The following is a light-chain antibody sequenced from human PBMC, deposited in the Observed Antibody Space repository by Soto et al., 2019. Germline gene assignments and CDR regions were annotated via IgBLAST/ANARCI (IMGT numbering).Light chain of an antibody. J-gene: IGLJ1*01. CDR1: YSNIGDNT. Sequence: QSVLTQPSSASGTPGQRVTMSCSGSYSNIGDNTVNWYQQLPGTAPKLLMYNNNQRSSGVPDRFSGSKSGTSASLAISGLQSEDEADYYCAAWEDSLTGYVFGTGTRSPS. CDR3: AAWEDSLTGYV. CDR2: NNN. V-gene: IGLV1-44*01.